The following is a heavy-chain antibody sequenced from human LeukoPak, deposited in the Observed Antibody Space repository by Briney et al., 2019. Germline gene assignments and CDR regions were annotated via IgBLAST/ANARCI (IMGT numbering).Heavy chain of an antibody. V-gene: IGHV3-23*01. J-gene: IGHJ4*02. CDR1: GFTFSQYW. CDR2: ISGSGGST. Sequence: GGSLRLSCAASGFTFSQYWMSWVRQAPGKGLEWVSAISGSGGSTYYADSVKGRFTISRDNSKNTLYLQMNSLRAEDTAVYYCAKVTAPHFDYWGQGTLVTVSS. CDR3: AKVTAPHFDY.